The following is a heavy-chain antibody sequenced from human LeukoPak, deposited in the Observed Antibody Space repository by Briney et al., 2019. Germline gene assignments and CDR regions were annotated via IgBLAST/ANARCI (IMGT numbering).Heavy chain of an antibody. J-gene: IGHJ4*02. V-gene: IGHV3-33*08. CDR2: IWYDGKFK. CDR1: GFTFSSYS. Sequence: GGSLRLSCAASGFTFSSYSMNWVRQAPGKGLEWLAVIWYDGKFKYYGDSVKGRISISRDNSKATLDLQMDNLRAEDSGVYYCARGFGSGASSVQFWGQGTLVTVSS. D-gene: IGHD2-15*01. CDR3: ARGFGSGASSVQF.